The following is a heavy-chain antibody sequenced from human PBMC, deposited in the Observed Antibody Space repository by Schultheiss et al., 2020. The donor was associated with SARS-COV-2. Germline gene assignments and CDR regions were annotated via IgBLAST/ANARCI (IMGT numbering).Heavy chain of an antibody. V-gene: IGHV3-9*01. J-gene: IGHJ3*02. CDR2: ISWNSGSI. Sequence: GGSLRLSCAASGFTFDDYAMHWVRQAPGKGLEWVSGISWNSGSIGYADSVKGRFTISRDNAKNSLYLQMNSLRAEDTAVYYCARAGDFWSGPDAFDIWGQGTMVTVSS. CDR1: GFTFDDYA. D-gene: IGHD3-3*01. CDR3: ARAGDFWSGPDAFDI.